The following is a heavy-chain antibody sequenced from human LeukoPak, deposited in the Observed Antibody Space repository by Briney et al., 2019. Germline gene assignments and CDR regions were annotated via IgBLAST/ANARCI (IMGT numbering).Heavy chain of an antibody. J-gene: IGHJ6*03. CDR3: ARHRGYYYYYMDV. CDR1: GDSISSGDYS. CDR2: IYYSGST. Sequence: SETLSLTCAVSGDSISSGDYSWSWIRQPPGKGLEWIGYIYYSGSTYYNPSLKSRVTISVDTSKNQFSLKLSSVTAADTAVYYCARHRGYYYYYMDVWGKGTTVTISS. V-gene: IGHV4-30-2*03.